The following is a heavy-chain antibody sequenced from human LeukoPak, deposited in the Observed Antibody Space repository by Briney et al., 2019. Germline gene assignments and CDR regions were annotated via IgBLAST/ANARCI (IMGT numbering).Heavy chain of an antibody. J-gene: IGHJ5*02. CDR1: GGSISSGGYY. D-gene: IGHD2-2*01. Sequence: SETLSLTCTVSGGSISSGGYYWSWIRQPPGKGLEWIGYIYHSGSTYYNPSLKSRVTISVDRSKNQFSLKLSSVTAADTAVYYCARVTLTRSWLDPWGQGTLVTVSS. CDR2: IYHSGST. CDR3: ARVTLTRSWLDP. V-gene: IGHV4-30-2*01.